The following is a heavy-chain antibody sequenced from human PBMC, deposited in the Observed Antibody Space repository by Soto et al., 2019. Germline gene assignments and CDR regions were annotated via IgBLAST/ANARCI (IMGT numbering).Heavy chain of an antibody. V-gene: IGHV3-21*01. CDR3: AREVPDRYYYDSSGYILDY. CDR1: GFTFSSYS. Sequence: GSLRLSCAASGFTFSSYSMNWVRQAPGKGLEWVSSISSSSSYIYYADSVKGRFTISRDNAKNSLYLQMNSLRAEDTAVYYCAREVPDRYYYDSSGYILDYWGQGTLVTVSS. J-gene: IGHJ4*02. D-gene: IGHD3-22*01. CDR2: ISSSSSYI.